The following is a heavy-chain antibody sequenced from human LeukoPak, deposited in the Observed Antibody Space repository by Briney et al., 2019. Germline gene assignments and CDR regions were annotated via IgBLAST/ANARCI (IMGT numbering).Heavy chain of an antibody. CDR3: ARDQGVRGLTRYIDC. Sequence: SVKVSCKAPGGSFRSYGISWVRQAPGQGLEWMGGIIPIFGTANYAQKFQGRVTITADESTSTAYMELSSLRSEDTAVYYCARDQGVRGLTRYIDCWGQGTLVTVSS. CDR2: IIPIFGTA. CDR1: GGSFRSYG. J-gene: IGHJ4*02. V-gene: IGHV1-69*13. D-gene: IGHD3-10*01.